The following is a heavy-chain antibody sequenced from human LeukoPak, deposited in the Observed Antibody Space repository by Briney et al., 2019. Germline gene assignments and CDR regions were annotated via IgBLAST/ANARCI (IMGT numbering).Heavy chain of an antibody. Sequence: GRSLRLSCAASGFTFSSYAMHWVRQAPGKGLEWVAVISYDGSNKYYADSVKGRFTISRDNSKNTLYLQMNSLRAEDTAVYYCARGGFGESYFDYWGQGTLVTVSS. D-gene: IGHD3-10*01. CDR1: GFTFSSYA. CDR2: ISYDGSNK. J-gene: IGHJ4*02. V-gene: IGHV3-30*01. CDR3: ARGGFGESYFDY.